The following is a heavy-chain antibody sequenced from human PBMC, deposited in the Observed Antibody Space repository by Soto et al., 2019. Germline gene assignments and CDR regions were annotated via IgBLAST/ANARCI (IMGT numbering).Heavy chain of an antibody. V-gene: IGHV3-11*06. Sequence: QVQLVESGGDLVKPGGSLRLSCAASGFTFSDYYVSWIRQAPGKGLEWVSYISSSSSYTNYADSVKGRFTISRDNAKNSLYLQMNSLRAEDTAVYYCARVPWFGGNGIDYWGQGTLVTVSS. CDR3: ARVPWFGGNGIDY. J-gene: IGHJ4*02. D-gene: IGHD3-10*01. CDR2: ISSSSSYT. CDR1: GFTFSDYY.